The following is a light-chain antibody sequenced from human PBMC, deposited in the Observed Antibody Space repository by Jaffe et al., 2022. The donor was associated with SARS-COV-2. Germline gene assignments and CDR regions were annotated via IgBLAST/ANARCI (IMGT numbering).Light chain of an antibody. CDR3: QQYKDLPIT. V-gene: IGKV1-33*01. Sequence: DIQMTQSPSSLSASVGDRITITCQASQDINNYLTWYQHKPGRAPKLLIYDASVLDTGAPSRFSASGSQTHFTFTISSLQPEDIATYYCQQYKDLPITFGQGTRLEIK. J-gene: IGKJ5*01. CDR2: DAS. CDR1: QDINNY.